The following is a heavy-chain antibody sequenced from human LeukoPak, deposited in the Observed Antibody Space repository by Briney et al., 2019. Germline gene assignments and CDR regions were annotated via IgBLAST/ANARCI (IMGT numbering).Heavy chain of an antibody. CDR2: IHRDGRT. Sequence: SETLSLTCTVSGDFVSSGYFWGWIRQPPGKGLEWIGCIHRDGRTYHNPSLQSRVTMSVETTKDQLFLRLTSVTAADTAIYHCARVQSCSGGSCKISPFDFWGQGALVTVSS. D-gene: IGHD2-15*01. J-gene: IGHJ4*02. CDR3: ARVQSCSGGSCKISPFDF. CDR1: GDFVSSGYF. V-gene: IGHV4-38-2*02.